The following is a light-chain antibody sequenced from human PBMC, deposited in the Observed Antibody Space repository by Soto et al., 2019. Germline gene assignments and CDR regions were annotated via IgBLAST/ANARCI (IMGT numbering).Light chain of an antibody. CDR2: DNS. CDR3: CSYAGSYTWV. J-gene: IGLJ3*02. Sequence: QSVLTQPPSVSGAPGQRVTISCTGNSSNIGAGFDVHWYQQLPGTAPKLLIYDNSNRPSGVPDRFSGSKSGNTASLTISGLQAEDEADYYCCSYAGSYTWVFGGGTKLTVL. V-gene: IGLV1-40*01. CDR1: SSNIGAGFD.